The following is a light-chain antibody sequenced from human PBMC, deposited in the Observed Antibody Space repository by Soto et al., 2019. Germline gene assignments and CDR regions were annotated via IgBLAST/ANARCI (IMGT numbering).Light chain of an antibody. J-gene: IGKJ3*01. V-gene: IGKV1-5*01. CDR2: DAS. CDR3: QEYKTYA. CDR1: QSISDW. Sequence: DIQLTQSPSTLSAYVGDRLNITCRPSQSISDWLAWYQQKEGKAAELLISDASTLATGVPSSFSGSGSGTEFTLTISSLQTDDSATYFCQEYKTYAFGPGTNVDIK.